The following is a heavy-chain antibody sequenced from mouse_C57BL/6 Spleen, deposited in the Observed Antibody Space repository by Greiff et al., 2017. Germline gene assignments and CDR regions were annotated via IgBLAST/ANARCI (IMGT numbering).Heavy chain of an antibody. CDR2: ISSGSSTI. CDR3: ARDGVYYFDY. J-gene: IGHJ2*01. CDR1: GFTFSDYG. V-gene: IGHV5-17*01. Sequence: EVHLVESGGGLVKPGGSLKLSCAASGFTFSDYGMHWVRQAPEKGLEWVAYISSGSSTIYYADTVKGRFTISRDNAKNTLFLQMTSLRSEDTAMYYCARDGVYYFDYWGQGTTLTVSS. D-gene: IGHD1-1*02.